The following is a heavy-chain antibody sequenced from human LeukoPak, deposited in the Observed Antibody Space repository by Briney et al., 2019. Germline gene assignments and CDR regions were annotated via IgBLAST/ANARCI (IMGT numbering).Heavy chain of an antibody. J-gene: IGHJ6*02. CDR1: DFTFSHYG. V-gene: IGHV3-33*01. CDR2: IWYDGKNA. Sequence: GGSLRLSCAASDFTFSHYGMHWVRQAPGKGLEWVAVIWYDGKNAYYGDSVKDRSTISRDNSKNTLYLQMNSLRAEDTAVYYCARVRVEWWGFHYGMDVWGQGTTVIVSS. D-gene: IGHD2-21*01. CDR3: ARVRVEWWGFHYGMDV.